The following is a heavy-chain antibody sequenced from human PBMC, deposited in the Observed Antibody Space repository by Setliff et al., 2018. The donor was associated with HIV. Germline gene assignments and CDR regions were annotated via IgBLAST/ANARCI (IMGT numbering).Heavy chain of an antibody. V-gene: IGHV7-4-1*02. CDR1: GYSFTTYS. CDR2: ISSNTGNP. CDR3: ARVEIYGSGFYYYGMDV. J-gene: IGHJ6*02. D-gene: IGHD3-10*01. Sequence: ASVKVSCKASGYSFTTYSLNWVRQVPGQGVEWMGWISSNTGNPTYAQDFTGRFVFSLDTSVNTAYLQITTLKAEDSAVYYCARVEIYGSGFYYYGMDVWGQGTTVTVSS.